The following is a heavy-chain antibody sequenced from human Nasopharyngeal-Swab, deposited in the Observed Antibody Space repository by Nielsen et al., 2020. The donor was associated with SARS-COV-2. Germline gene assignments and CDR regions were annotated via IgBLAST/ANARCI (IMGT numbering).Heavy chain of an antibody. V-gene: IGHV3-23*01. Sequence: GGSLRLSCAASGFTFSSYAMSWVRQAPGKGLEWVSAISGSGGSTYYADSVKGRFTISRDNSKNTLYLQMNSLRAEDTAVYDCAKETGDFGSGYGVGALDIWGQGTMVTVSS. J-gene: IGHJ3*02. CDR3: AKETGDFGSGYGVGALDI. D-gene: IGHD3-3*01. CDR1: GFTFSSYA. CDR2: ISGSGGST.